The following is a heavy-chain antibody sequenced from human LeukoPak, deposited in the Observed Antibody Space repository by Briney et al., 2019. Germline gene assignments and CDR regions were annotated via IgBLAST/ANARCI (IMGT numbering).Heavy chain of an antibody. CDR2: ISVSSNFI. CDR3: ARPATGYCSSAGCHWDC. V-gene: IGHV3-21*01. CDR1: GFTFSTHS. Sequence: PGGSLRLSCAASGFTFSTHSMYWVRQAPGKGLECVSSISVSSNFIHYAESVRGRFTISRDNAKNSLYLQMNSLGAQDTAVYYCARPATGYCSSAGCHWDCWGQGTLVTVSS. D-gene: IGHD2-2*01. J-gene: IGHJ4*02.